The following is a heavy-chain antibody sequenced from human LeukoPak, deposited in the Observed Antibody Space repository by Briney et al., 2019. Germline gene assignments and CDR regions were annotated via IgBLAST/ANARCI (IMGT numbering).Heavy chain of an antibody. D-gene: IGHD5-12*01. CDR3: ASSVSGYGDY. CDR2: IYYSGST. V-gene: IGHV4-59*01. J-gene: IGHJ4*02. Sequence: SETLSLTCTVSGGSISIYYWSWIRQPPGKGLEWIGYIYYSGSTNYNPSLKSRVTISVDTSKNQFSLKLSSVTAADTAVYYCASSVSGYGDYWGQGTLVTVSS. CDR1: GGSISIYY.